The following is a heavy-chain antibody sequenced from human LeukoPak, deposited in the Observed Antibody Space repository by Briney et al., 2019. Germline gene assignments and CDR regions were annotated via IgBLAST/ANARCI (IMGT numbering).Heavy chain of an antibody. CDR2: TIPIFGTA. Sequence: GSSVKVSCKASGGTFSSYAISWVRQAPGQGLEWMGGTIPIFGTANYAQKFQGRVTITADESTSTAYMELSSLRSEDTAVYYCARDGDYTHSGSYWIGYFDYWGQGTLVTVSS. D-gene: IGHD1-26*01. V-gene: IGHV1-69*01. CDR3: ARDGDYTHSGSYWIGYFDY. CDR1: GGTFSSYA. J-gene: IGHJ4*02.